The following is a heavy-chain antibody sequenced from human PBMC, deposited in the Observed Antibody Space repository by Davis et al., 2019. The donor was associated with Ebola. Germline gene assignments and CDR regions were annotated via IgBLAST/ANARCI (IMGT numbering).Heavy chain of an antibody. CDR2: IVVGSGNT. CDR3: AASAGTVGKFDY. V-gene: IGHV1-58*02. Sequence: SVKVSCKASGYTFTSYGISWVRQAPGQGLEWIGWIVVGSGNTNYAQNFQGRVTITGDMSTSTSYLDLSNLRSEDTAVYYCAASAGTVGKFDYWGQGTLVTVSS. CDR1: GYTFTSYG. D-gene: IGHD1-14*01. J-gene: IGHJ4*01.